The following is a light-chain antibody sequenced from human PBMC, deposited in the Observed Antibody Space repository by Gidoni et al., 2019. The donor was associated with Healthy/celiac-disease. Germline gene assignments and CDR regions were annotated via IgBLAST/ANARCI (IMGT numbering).Light chain of an antibody. CDR1: QRVSSSY. Sequence: EIVLTPSPGTLSLSPGERATLSCRASQRVSSSYLAWYQQKPGQAPRLLIYGASSRATGIPDRFSGSGSGTDFTLTISRLETEDFAVYYCQQYGSSPPWTFGQXTKVEIK. CDR2: GAS. V-gene: IGKV3-20*01. J-gene: IGKJ1*01. CDR3: QQYGSSPPWT.